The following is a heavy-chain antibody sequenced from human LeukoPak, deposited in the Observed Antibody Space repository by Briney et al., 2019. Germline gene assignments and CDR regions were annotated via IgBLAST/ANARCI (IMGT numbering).Heavy chain of an antibody. D-gene: IGHD3-3*01. Sequence: GGSLRLSCAASGFTFISYWMSWVRQAPGKGLEWVANIKQDGSEKYYVDSVKGRFTISRDNAKNSLYLQMNSLRAEDTAVYYCARAPRGVWSGYSPYYFDYWGQGTLVTVSS. CDR3: ARAPRGVWSGYSPYYFDY. J-gene: IGHJ4*02. V-gene: IGHV3-7*01. CDR2: IKQDGSEK. CDR1: GFTFISYW.